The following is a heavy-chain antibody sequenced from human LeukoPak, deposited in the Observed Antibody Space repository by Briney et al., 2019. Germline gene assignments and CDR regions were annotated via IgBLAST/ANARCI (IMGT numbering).Heavy chain of an antibody. CDR3: ARAIAAAGTAQYYFDY. CDR1: GFTFSSYA. D-gene: IGHD6-13*01. J-gene: IGHJ4*02. V-gene: IGHV3-23*01. CDR2: ISGSGGST. Sequence: PGGSLRLSCAASGFTFSSYAMSWVRQAPGKGLEWVSAISGSGGSTYYADSVKGRFTISRDNAKNSLYLQMNSLRAEDTAVYYCARAIAAAGTAQYYFDYWGQGTLVTVSS.